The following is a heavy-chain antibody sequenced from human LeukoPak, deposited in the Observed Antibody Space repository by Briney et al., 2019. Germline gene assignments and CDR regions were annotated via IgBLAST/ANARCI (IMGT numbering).Heavy chain of an antibody. J-gene: IGHJ6*03. CDR2: IIPIFGTA. Sequence: SVKVSCKASGGTFSSYAISWVRQAPGQGLEWMGGIIPIFGTANYAQKFQGRVTITTDESTSTAYMELSSLRSEDTAVYYCARVVVPAAIPSSYYYYMDVWGKGTTVTVSS. D-gene: IGHD2-2*01. CDR1: GGTFSSYA. CDR3: ARVVVPAAIPSSYYYYMDV. V-gene: IGHV1-69*05.